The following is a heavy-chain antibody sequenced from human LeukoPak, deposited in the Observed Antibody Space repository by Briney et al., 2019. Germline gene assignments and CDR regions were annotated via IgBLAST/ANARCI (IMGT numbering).Heavy chain of an antibody. V-gene: IGHV4-59*01. D-gene: IGHD4-17*01. Sequence: PSETLSLTCTVSGGSISSYYWSWIRQPPGKGLEWIGYIYYSGSTNYNPSLKSRVTISVDTSKNQFSLKLSSVTAADTAVYYCARVGYGDYFFDYWGQGTLVIVSS. CDR3: ARVGYGDYFFDY. CDR1: GGSISSYY. CDR2: IYYSGST. J-gene: IGHJ4*02.